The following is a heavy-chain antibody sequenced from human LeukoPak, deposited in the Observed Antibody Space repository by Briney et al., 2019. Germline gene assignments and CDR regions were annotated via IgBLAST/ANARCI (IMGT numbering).Heavy chain of an antibody. D-gene: IGHD3-10*01. CDR1: GGSISSYY. CDR3: ARVSPLLWFGEFDY. CDR2: IYYSGST. V-gene: IGHV4-59*01. J-gene: IGHJ4*02. Sequence: SETLSLTCTVSGGSISSYYWSWIRQPPGKGLEWIGYIYYSGSTNYNPSLKSRVTISVDTSKNQFSLKLSSVTAADTAVYYCARVSPLLWFGEFDYWGQGTLVTGSS.